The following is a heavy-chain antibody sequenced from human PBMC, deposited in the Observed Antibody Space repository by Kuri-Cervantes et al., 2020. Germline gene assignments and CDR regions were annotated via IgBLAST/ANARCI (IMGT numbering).Heavy chain of an antibody. CDR1: GFTFSSYG. CDR2: ISYDGSNK. J-gene: IGHJ4*02. V-gene: IGHV3-30*03. Sequence: GESLKISCAASGFTFSSYGMHWVRQAPGKGLEWVAVISYDGSNKYYAESVKGRFTISRDNSKNTLSLQMNNLRTDDTAVYYCARDQGGGRWKNYFDYWGQGTLVTVSS. D-gene: IGHD3-16*01. CDR3: ARDQGGGRWKNYFDY.